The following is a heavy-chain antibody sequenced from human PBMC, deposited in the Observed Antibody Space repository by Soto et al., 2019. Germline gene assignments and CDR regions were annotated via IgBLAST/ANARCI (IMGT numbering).Heavy chain of an antibody. Sequence: PGESLKIACNASGYSFTNYWIGWVRQTPGKGLEWMGIIYPGDSDTRYGPSFQGQVTVSADKSISTAYLQWSSLKASDTAMYYCARSRITGSTWSFDYWGQGTLVTVSS. CDR1: GYSFTNYW. V-gene: IGHV5-51*01. J-gene: IGHJ4*02. CDR2: IYPGDSDT. D-gene: IGHD1-20*01. CDR3: ARSRITGSTWSFDY.